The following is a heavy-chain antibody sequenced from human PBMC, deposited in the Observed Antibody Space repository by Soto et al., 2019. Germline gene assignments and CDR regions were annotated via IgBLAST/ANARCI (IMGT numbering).Heavy chain of an antibody. D-gene: IGHD1-26*01. V-gene: IGHV4-4*02. J-gene: IGHJ6*03. CDR1: GGSISISNW. CDR2: IHHSGST. CDR3: ARGGYYFYMDV. Sequence: QVQLQESGPGLVKPSETLSLTCAVSGGSISISNWWSWVRQTPGKGLEWIEQIHHSGSTNYSPSLTSRVTISVDKSKNQFSLKMNSVTAADTAVYYCARGGYYFYMDVWGKGTTVTVSS.